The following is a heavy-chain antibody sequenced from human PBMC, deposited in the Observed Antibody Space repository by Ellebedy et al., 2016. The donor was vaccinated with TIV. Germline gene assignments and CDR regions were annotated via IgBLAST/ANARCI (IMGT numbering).Heavy chain of an antibody. CDR3: VRRSSGYCVGTSCTTDFDY. D-gene: IGHD2-2*03. CDR1: GFSFSWHW. CDR2: INNDGTAT. J-gene: IGHJ4*02. Sequence: GESLKISXAASGFSFSWHWMHWVRQAPGKGLVWVSRINNDGTATTYADSVKGRFTISRDNTKNTLYLQMNSLRAEDTAMYYCVRRSSGYCVGTSCTTDFDYWGQGTLVTVSS. V-gene: IGHV3-74*01.